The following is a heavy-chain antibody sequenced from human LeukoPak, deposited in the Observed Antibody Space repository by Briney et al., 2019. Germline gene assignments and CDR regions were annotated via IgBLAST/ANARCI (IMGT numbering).Heavy chain of an antibody. V-gene: IGHV4-4*02. CDR3: ARDIDSSGVDY. CDR1: GGSISSSKW. Sequence: SENLSLHCAVSGGSISSSKWWSWVRQPPGEGLEWIGEIYHSGSTNYNPSLKSRVTISVDKSKNQFSLKLSSVTAADTAVYYCARDIDSSGVDYWGQGTLVTVSS. D-gene: IGHD3-22*01. CDR2: IYHSGST. J-gene: IGHJ4*02.